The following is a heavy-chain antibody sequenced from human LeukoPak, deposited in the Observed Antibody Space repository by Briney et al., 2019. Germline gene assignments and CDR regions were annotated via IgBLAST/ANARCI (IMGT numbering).Heavy chain of an antibody. D-gene: IGHD3-16*01. CDR3: ARVGGTQREVDWFDP. V-gene: IGHV4-59*01. CDR1: GGSISSYY. CDR2: IYYSGST. Sequence: SETLSLTCTVSGGSISSYYWSWIRQPPGKGLEWIGYIYYSGSTNYNPSLKSRVTISVDTSKNQFSLKLSSVTAADTAVYYCARVGGTQREVDWFDPWGQGTLVTVSS. J-gene: IGHJ5*02.